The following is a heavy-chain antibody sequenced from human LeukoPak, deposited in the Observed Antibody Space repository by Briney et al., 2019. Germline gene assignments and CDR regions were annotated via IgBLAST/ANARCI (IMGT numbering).Heavy chain of an antibody. CDR2: IDPNSGDT. V-gene: IGHV1-2*06. Sequence: GASVKVSCRASGYTFTAYYIHWVRQAPGQGLEWMGRIDPNSGDTDYAQHFQGRVTMTRDTSVSTAYMELSRLRSDDTAVYYCANWGNSYWGQGTLVTVSS. CDR3: ANWGNSY. CDR1: GYTFTAYY. J-gene: IGHJ4*02. D-gene: IGHD3-16*01.